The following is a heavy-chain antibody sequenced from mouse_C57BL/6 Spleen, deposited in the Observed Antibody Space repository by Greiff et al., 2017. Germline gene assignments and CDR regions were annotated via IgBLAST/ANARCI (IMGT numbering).Heavy chain of an antibody. CDR1: GFNIKNTY. D-gene: IGHD1-1*01. J-gene: IGHJ4*01. V-gene: IGHV14-3*01. CDR3: AIDYYGTFYAMDY. CDR2: IDPANGNT. Sequence: EVQLVESVAELVRPGASVKLSCTASGFNIKNTYMHWVKQRPEQGLEWIGRIDPANGNTKYAPKFQGKATITADTSSNTAYLQLSSLTSEDTAIYYCAIDYYGTFYAMDYWGQGTSVTVSS.